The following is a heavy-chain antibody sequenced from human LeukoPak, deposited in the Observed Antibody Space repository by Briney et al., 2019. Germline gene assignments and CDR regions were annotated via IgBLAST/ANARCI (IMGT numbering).Heavy chain of an antibody. Sequence: SETLSLTCAVSGGSFSSSNWWSWVRQPPGKGLEWIGEIYHSGSTNYNPSLKSRVTISVDTSKNQFSLKLSSVTAADTAVYYCARGTMVRGVDSSYYYYYMDVWGKGTTVTVSS. CDR1: GGSFSSSNW. J-gene: IGHJ6*03. D-gene: IGHD3-10*01. V-gene: IGHV4-4*02. CDR2: IYHSGST. CDR3: ARGTMVRGVDSSYYYYYMDV.